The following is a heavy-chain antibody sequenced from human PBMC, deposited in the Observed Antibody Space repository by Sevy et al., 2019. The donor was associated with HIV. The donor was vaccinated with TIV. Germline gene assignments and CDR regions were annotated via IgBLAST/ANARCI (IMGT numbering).Heavy chain of an antibody. D-gene: IGHD6-19*01. CDR1: GFTFSSYA. J-gene: IGHJ4*02. CDR2: ISGSGGST. CDR3: AKDLPPRTGYSSGWYSYDY. V-gene: IGHV3-23*01. Sequence: GGSLRLSCAASGFTFSSYAMSWVRQAPGKGLEWVSAISGSGGSTYYADSVKGRFTISRDNSKNTLYLQMNSLRAEETAVYYCAKDLPPRTGYSSGWYSYDYWGQGTLVTVSS.